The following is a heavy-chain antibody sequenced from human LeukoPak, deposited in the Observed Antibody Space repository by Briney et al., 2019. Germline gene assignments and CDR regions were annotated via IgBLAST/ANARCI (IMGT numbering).Heavy chain of an antibody. CDR2: IRYDGSNK. CDR3: AREYQLLRLRYYGMDV. D-gene: IGHD2-2*01. Sequence: SGGSLRLSCAASGFTFSSYGMHWVRQAPGKGLEWVAFIRYDGSNKYYADSVKGRFTISRDNSKNTLYLQMNSLRAEDTAVYYCAREYQLLRLRYYGMDVWGQGTTVTVSS. J-gene: IGHJ6*02. CDR1: GFTFSSYG. V-gene: IGHV3-30*02.